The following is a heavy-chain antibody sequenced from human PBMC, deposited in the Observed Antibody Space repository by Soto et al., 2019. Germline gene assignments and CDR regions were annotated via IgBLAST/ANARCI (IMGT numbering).Heavy chain of an antibody. J-gene: IGHJ4*02. CDR3: AAGGGLPRYY. Sequence: SETLSLTCTVSGGSISSSSFHWGWIRQPPGKGLEWIGSIYYSGSTYYSPSLKSRVTISVDRSKNQFSLKLSSVTAADTAVYYCAAGGGLPRYYWGQGTLVTVS. D-gene: IGHD5-12*01. CDR2: IYYSGST. CDR1: GGSISSSSFH. V-gene: IGHV4-39*07.